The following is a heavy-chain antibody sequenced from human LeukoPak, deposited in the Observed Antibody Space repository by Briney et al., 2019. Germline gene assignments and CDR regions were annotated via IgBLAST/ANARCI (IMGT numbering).Heavy chain of an antibody. CDR2: IYSSGGGGTT. V-gene: IGHV3-53*01. J-gene: IGHJ4*02. CDR3: ASGSPAADY. Sequence: PGGSLRLSCAASGITVSSNYMSWVRQAPGKGLEWVSIIYSSGGGGTTFYADSVKGRFTISRDSSKNTLYLQMDSLRAEDTAVYYCASGSPAADYWGQGTLVTVSS. D-gene: IGHD6-25*01. CDR1: GITVSSNY.